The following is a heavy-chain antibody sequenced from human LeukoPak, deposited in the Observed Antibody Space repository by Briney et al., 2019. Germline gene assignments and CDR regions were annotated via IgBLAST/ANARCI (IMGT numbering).Heavy chain of an antibody. CDR3: ARAVPPGYSSSWYLAFDY. CDR2: IYYSGST. J-gene: IGHJ4*02. CDR1: GGSISSSSYY. D-gene: IGHD6-13*01. V-gene: IGHV4-39*01. Sequence: SETLSLTCTVSGGSISSSSYYWGWIRQPPGKGLEWIGSIYYSGSTYYNPSLKSQVTISVDTSKNQFSLKLSSVTAADTAVYYCARAVPPGYSSSWYLAFDYWGQGTLVTVSS.